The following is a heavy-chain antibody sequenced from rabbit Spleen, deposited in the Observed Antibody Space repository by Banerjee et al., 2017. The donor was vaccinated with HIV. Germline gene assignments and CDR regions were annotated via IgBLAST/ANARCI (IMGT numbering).Heavy chain of an antibody. V-gene: IGHV1S40*01. CDR2: IWTTSGSA. CDR1: GFSFTRNYY. D-gene: IGHD4-2*01. CDR3: ATDAGGTLGYAMDL. J-gene: IGHJ6*01. Sequence: QSLEESGGDLVKPGASLTLTCTASGFSFTRNYYMCWVRQAPGKGLEWIACIWTTSGSADYASWEKGRFTISKTSSTTVTLQMTSLTAADTATYFCATDAGGTLGYAMDLWGQGTLVTVS.